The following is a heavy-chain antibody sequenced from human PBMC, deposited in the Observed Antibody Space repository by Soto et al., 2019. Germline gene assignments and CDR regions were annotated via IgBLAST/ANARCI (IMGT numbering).Heavy chain of an antibody. Sequence: QVQLQQWGAGPLRPLETLSLTCGVSGGSFSGYYWAWIRQSPGKGLEWIGEINDRGSINYNPSLKSRVSISVVTSKNHYPLNLRSVTAADTAVYYCARESHDILTGPPWVWYFDLWGRGTLVTVSS. CDR2: INDRGSI. CDR1: GGSFSGYY. J-gene: IGHJ2*01. D-gene: IGHD3-9*01. CDR3: ARESHDILTGPPWVWYFDL. V-gene: IGHV4-34*01.